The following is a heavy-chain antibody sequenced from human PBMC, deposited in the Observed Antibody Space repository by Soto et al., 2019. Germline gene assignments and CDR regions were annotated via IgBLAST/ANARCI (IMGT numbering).Heavy chain of an antibody. CDR2: IYYSGST. D-gene: IGHD6-25*01. CDR3: ARHEVAAVAAAAHYFDY. V-gene: IGHV4-39*01. CDR1: GGSISSSSYY. Sequence: SETLSLTCTVSGGSISSSSYYWGWIRQPPGKGLEWIGSIYYSGSTYYNPSLKSRVTISVDTSKNQFSLKLSSVTAADTAVYYCARHEVAAVAAAAHYFDYWGQGTLVTVSS. J-gene: IGHJ4*02.